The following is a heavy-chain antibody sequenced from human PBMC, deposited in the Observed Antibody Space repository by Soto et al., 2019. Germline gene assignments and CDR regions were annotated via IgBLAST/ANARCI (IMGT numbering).Heavy chain of an antibody. CDR3: ARSARYSYGHGDNWFDP. Sequence: PGESLKISCKGSGYSFTSYWISWVRQMPGKGLEWMGRIDPSDSYTNYSPSFQGHVTISADKSISTAYLQWSSLKASDTAMYYCARSARYSYGHGDNWFDPWGQGTLVTVSS. CDR1: GYSFTSYW. D-gene: IGHD5-18*01. CDR2: IDPSDSYT. J-gene: IGHJ5*02. V-gene: IGHV5-10-1*01.